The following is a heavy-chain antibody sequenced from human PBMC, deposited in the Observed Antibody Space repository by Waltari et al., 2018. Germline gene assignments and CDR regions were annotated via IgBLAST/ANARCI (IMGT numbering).Heavy chain of an antibody. Sequence: QVQLQQWGAGLLKPSETLSLTCAVYGGSFSGYYWRWIRQPPGKGLEWIGEINHSGSTNYNPSLKSRVTISVDTSKNQFSLKLSSVTAADTAVYYCARRGPELYYYDSSGYYSFWGQGTLVTVSS. V-gene: IGHV4-34*01. CDR2: INHSGST. D-gene: IGHD3-22*01. CDR1: GGSFSGYY. CDR3: ARRGPELYYYDSSGYYSF. J-gene: IGHJ4*02.